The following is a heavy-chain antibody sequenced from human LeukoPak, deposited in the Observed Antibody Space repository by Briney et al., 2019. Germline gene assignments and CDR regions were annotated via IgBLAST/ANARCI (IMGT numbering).Heavy chain of an antibody. V-gene: IGHV3-53*01. J-gene: IGHJ6*04. CDR1: GFTVISNS. D-gene: IGHD3-10*02. CDR2: IYSGGNT. CDR3: AELGITMIGGV. Sequence: GGSLRLSCTVSGFTVISNSWSWVRQAPGKGLEWVSFIYSGGNTHYSDSVKGRFTISRDNSKNTLYLQMNSLRAEDTAVYYCAELGITMIGGVWGKGTTVTISS.